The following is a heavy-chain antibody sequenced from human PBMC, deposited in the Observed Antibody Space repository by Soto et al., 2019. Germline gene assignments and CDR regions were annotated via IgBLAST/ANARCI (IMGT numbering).Heavy chain of an antibody. CDR1: GGSFSDYY. D-gene: IGHD3-3*01. V-gene: IGHV4-34*01. CDR3: ARGSRDFWSGYYIDY. CDR2: IKLSGST. J-gene: IGHJ4*02. Sequence: QVQLQQWGAGLLKPSETLSLTCAVYGGSFSDYYWSWIRQPPGKGLAWSGEIKLSGSTNYTPSLKSRVTISVDTSKNQFSLKLSAVTAADTAVYYCARGSRDFWSGYYIDYWGQGTLVTVSS.